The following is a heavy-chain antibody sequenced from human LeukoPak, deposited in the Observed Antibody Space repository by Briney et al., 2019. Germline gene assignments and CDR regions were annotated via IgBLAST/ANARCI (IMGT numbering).Heavy chain of an antibody. Sequence: GGSLRLSCAASGFTFSSYSMNWVRQAPGKGLEWVSFIAISGTYITYADSVKGRFTISRDNAKNSLYLQMNSLRAEDTAVYYCARGLSATARAYDYWGRGTLVTVSS. CDR3: ARGLSATARAYDY. CDR1: GFTFSSYS. J-gene: IGHJ4*02. V-gene: IGHV3-21*01. CDR2: IAISGTYI. D-gene: IGHD2-15*01.